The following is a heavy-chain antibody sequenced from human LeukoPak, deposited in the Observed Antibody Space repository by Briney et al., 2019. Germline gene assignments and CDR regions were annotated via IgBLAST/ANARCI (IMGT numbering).Heavy chain of an antibody. CDR1: GYTFTSYY. J-gene: IGHJ4*02. CDR2: INPSGGST. D-gene: IGHD2-2*01. V-gene: IGHV1-46*01. Sequence: ASVKVSCKASGYTFTSYYMHWVRQAPGQGLEWMGIINPSGGSTSYAQKFQGRVTMTRDTSTSTVYMELSSLRSEDTAVYYCAAPYCSSTSCYEAFDYWGQGTLVTASS. CDR3: AAPYCSSTSCYEAFDY.